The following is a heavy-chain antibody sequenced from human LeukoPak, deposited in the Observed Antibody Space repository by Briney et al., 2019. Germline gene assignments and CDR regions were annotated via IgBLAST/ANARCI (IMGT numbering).Heavy chain of an antibody. J-gene: IGHJ4*02. CDR3: ARSVVTGLHDY. D-gene: IGHD4-23*01. CDR1: GGSISSSSYS. V-gene: IGHV4-61*05. CDR2: IYYSGST. Sequence: SETLSLTCTVSGGSISSSSYSWGWIRQPPGKGLEWIGYIYYSGSTNYNPSLKSRVTISVDTSKNQFSLKLSSVTAADTAVYYCARSVVTGLHDYWGQGTLVTVSS.